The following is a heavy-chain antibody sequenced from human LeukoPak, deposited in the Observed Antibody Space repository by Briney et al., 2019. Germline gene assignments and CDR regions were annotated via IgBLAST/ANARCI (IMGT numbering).Heavy chain of an antibody. CDR2: IKQDGSEK. CDR3: ARDGTFGGVIVKQSPYFDY. V-gene: IGHV3-7*01. CDR1: GFTFSDYN. D-gene: IGHD3-16*02. Sequence: GGSLRLSCAASGFTFSDYNMRWIRQAPGKGLEWVANIKQDGSEKYYVDSVKGRFTISRDNAKKSLYLQMNSLRAEDTAVYYCARDGTFGGVIVKQSPYFDYWGQGTLVTVSP. J-gene: IGHJ4*02.